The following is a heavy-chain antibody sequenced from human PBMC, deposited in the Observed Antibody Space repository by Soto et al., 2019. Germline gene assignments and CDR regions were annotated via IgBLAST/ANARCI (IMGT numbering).Heavy chain of an antibody. D-gene: IGHD3-3*01. CDR2: ISSSGSTI. Sequence: QVQLVESGGGLVKPGGSLRLSCAASGFTFNDYYMSWIRQAPGKGLEWVSYISSSGSTIYYADSVKGRFTISRDNAKNSLYLQMNSLRAEDTAVYYCARDYDFWSGYYTQKLSPYMDVWGKGTTVTVSS. J-gene: IGHJ6*03. CDR3: ARDYDFWSGYYTQKLSPYMDV. CDR1: GFTFNDYY. V-gene: IGHV3-11*01.